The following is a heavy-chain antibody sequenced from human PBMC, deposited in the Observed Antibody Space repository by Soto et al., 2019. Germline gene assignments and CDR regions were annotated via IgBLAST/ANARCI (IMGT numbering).Heavy chain of an antibody. CDR1: GGSISSYY. CDR2: IYYSGST. V-gene: IGHV4-59*01. CDR3: ARSWGYYFDY. Sequence: QVQLQESGPGLVKPSETLSLTCTVSGGSISSYYWSWIRQPPGKGLEWIGEIYYSGSTNYNPSLKSRVTLSVDTSKNQFSLKLSSVTAADTAVYYCARSWGYYFDYWGQGTLVTVSS. J-gene: IGHJ4*02. D-gene: IGHD3-16*01.